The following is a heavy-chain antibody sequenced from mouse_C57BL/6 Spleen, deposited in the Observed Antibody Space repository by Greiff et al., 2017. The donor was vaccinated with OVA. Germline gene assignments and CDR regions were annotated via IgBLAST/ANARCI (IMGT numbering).Heavy chain of an antibody. J-gene: IGHJ4*01. D-gene: IGHD2-4*01. Sequence: QVQLQQPGAELVKPGASVKMFCKASGYPFPSHWITWVKQRPGQGPEWIGDIYPGCCSPNLNEKFKGKATLTVDTASSTAYMQLSSLTSEDTAVYYCATYDCDVGDYWGQGTSVTVSS. V-gene: IGHV1-55*01. CDR1: GYPFPSHW. CDR2: IYPGCCSP. CDR3: ATYDCDVGDY.